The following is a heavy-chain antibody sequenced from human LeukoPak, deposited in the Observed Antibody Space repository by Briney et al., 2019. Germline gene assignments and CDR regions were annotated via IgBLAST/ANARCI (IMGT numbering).Heavy chain of an antibody. Sequence: SVKVCCKASGFTFTSSAVQWQRPLRAQRLERLPFIVVGSGNTNYPQKFQERVTITRDMSTSLAYMELSSLRSEDTAVYYCAAEAAYYYDSRDAFDVWGQGTMVTVSS. V-gene: IGHV1-58*01. CDR3: AAEAAYYYDSRDAFDV. CDR2: IVVGSGNT. J-gene: IGHJ3*01. D-gene: IGHD3-22*01. CDR1: GFTFTSSA.